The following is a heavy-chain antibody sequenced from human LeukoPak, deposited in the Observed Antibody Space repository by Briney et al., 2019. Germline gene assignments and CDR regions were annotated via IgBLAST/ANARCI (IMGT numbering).Heavy chain of an antibody. J-gene: IGHJ4*02. CDR3: AKVVASQYSSGWPPDY. CDR1: GFTLSSYG. V-gene: IGHV3-30*18. D-gene: IGHD6-19*01. Sequence: GRSLRLSCAASGFTLSSYGMHWVRQAPGKGLEWVAVISYDGSNKYYADSVKGRFTISRDNSKNTLYLQMNSLRAEDTAVYYCAKVVASQYSSGWPPDYWGQGTLVTVSS. CDR2: ISYDGSNK.